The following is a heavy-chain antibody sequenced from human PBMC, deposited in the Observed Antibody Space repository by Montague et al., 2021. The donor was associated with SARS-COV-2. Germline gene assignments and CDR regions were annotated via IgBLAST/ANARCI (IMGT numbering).Heavy chain of an antibody. V-gene: IGHV3-20*01. CDR1: GFTFDDYG. D-gene: IGHD3-10*01. CDR2: ISRSGDST. Sequence: SLRLSCAVSGFTFDDYGMSWVRQAPGKGLEWVSGISRSGDSTAYGDSVKGRFTISRDNAKNSLYLQMNSLRVEDTAFYHCSRGGGMIRGVVDFGGQGILVT. J-gene: IGHJ4*02. CDR3: SRGGGMIRGVVDF.